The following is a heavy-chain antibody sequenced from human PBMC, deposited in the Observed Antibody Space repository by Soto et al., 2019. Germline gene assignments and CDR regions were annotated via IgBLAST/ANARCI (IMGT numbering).Heavy chain of an antibody. J-gene: IGHJ3*02. D-gene: IGHD1-26*01. CDR3: ANMNSGSYHDDAFDI. CDR2: ISYDGSNK. Sequence: GGSLRLSCAASGFTFSSYAMRWVRQATGKGLEWVAVISYDGSNKYYADSVKGRFTISRDNSKNTLYLQMNSLRAGDTAVYYCANMNSGSYHDDAFDIWGQGTMVTVSS. CDR1: GFTFSSYA. V-gene: IGHV3-30-3*01.